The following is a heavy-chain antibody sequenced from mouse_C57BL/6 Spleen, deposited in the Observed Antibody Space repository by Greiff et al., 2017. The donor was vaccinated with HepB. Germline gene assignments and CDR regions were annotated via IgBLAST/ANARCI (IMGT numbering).Heavy chain of an antibody. Sequence: VMLVESGAELVKPGASVKLSCKASGYTFTEYTIHWVKQRSGQGLEWIGWFYPGSGSIKYNEKFKDKATLTADKSSSTVYMELSRLTSEDSAVYFCARHEEDYGPFAYWGQGTLVTVSA. V-gene: IGHV1-62-2*01. CDR1: GYTFTEYT. D-gene: IGHD1-1*02. CDR3: ARHEEDYGPFAY. CDR2: FYPGSGSI. J-gene: IGHJ3*01.